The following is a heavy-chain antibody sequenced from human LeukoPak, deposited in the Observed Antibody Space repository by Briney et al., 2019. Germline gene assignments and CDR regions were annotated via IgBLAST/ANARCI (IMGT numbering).Heavy chain of an antibody. J-gene: IGHJ3*02. V-gene: IGHV1-69*06. D-gene: IGHD1-26*01. CDR3: ARPRSYWGTQEDGFDI. Sequence: SVKVSCKTSGGTFNNYAFSWVRQAPGQGLEWMGGIIPIYGTIHFAEKFQGRVTITADKFTSTVYMELSSLRSEDTAMYYCARPRSYWGTQEDGFDIWGQGTMVSVSS. CDR1: GGTFNNYA. CDR2: IIPIYGTI.